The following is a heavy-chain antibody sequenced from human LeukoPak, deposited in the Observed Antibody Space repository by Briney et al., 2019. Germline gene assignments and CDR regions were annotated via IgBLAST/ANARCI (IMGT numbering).Heavy chain of an antibody. V-gene: IGHV3-21*01. D-gene: IGHD7-27*01. Sequence: GGSLRLSCAASGFTFSSYSMNWVRQAPGKGLEWVSSISSSSSYIYYGDSVKGRFTISRDNAKNSLYLQMNSLRAEDTAVYYCARDLGNWYFDLWGRGTLVTVSS. CDR3: ARDLGNWYFDL. CDR2: ISSSSSYI. J-gene: IGHJ2*01. CDR1: GFTFSSYS.